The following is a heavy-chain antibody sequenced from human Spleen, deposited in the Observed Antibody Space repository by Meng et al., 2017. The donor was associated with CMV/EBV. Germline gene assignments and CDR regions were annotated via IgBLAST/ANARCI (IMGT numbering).Heavy chain of an antibody. D-gene: IGHD3-16*01. CDR2: IWPGDSDT. V-gene: IGHV5-51*01. Sequence: SGYLFSMYWIGWVRQMPGKGLEWMGVIWPGDSDTRYSPSFQGQVTISVDKSTNTAYLQWSSLRASDTAMYYCARRTFGAVTKMVDFDYWGQGTLVTVSS. CDR1: GYLFSMYW. CDR3: ARRTFGAVTKMVDFDY. J-gene: IGHJ4*02.